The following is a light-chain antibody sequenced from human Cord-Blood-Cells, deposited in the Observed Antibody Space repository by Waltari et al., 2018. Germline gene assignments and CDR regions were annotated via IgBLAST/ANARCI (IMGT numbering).Light chain of an antibody. CDR1: QSVSSN. Sequence: EIVMTQSPATLSVSSGERATLSCRASQSVSSNLASYQRKPGQAPRLLIYGASTRASGIPARFSGKGSDTECTLTVSWLQSEDLADYYCQQYNDCPPVTFNQRTKVELK. CDR3: QQYNDCPPVT. V-gene: IGKV3-15*01. J-gene: IGKJ1*01. CDR2: GAS.